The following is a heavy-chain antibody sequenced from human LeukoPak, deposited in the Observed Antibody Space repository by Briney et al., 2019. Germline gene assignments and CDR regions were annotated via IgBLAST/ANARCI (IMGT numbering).Heavy chain of an antibody. CDR2: MNPNSGNT. D-gene: IGHD4-17*01. V-gene: IGHV1-8*01. CDR1: GYTFTSYD. CDR3: ARSPLQDYGEGNWFDP. Sequence: ASVKVSCKASGYTFTSYDINWVRQATGQGLEWMGWMNPNSGNTGYAQKFQGRVTMTRNTSISTAYMELSSLRSEDTAVYYCARSPLQDYGEGNWFDPWGQGTLVTVSS. J-gene: IGHJ5*02.